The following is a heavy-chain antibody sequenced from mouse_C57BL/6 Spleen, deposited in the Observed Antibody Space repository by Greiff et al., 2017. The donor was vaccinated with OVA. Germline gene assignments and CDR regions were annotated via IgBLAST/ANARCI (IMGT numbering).Heavy chain of an antibody. CDR3: ARSPITTVGAMDY. J-gene: IGHJ4*01. V-gene: IGHV1-61*01. Sequence: QVQLKQPGAELVRPGSSVKLSCKASGYTFTSYWMDWVKQRPGQGLEWIGNIYPSDSETHYNQKFKDKATLTVDKSSSTAYMQLSSLTSEDSAVYYCARSPITTVGAMDYWGQGTSVTVSS. CDR1: GYTFTSYW. CDR2: IYPSDSET. D-gene: IGHD1-1*01.